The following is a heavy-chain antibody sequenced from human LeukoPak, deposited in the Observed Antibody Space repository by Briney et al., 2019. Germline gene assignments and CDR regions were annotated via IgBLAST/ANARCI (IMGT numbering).Heavy chain of an antibody. CDR2: IKSKTDGGTT. D-gene: IGHD2-2*02. V-gene: IGHV3-15*01. Sequence: GGSLRLSCAASGFTFSNAWMSWVRQAPGKGLEWVGRIKSKTDGGTTDYAAPVKGRFTISRDDSKNTLYLQMNSLKTEDTAVYYCTTERYQLLYGGANWFDPWGQGTLVTVSS. CDR1: GFTFSNAW. J-gene: IGHJ5*02. CDR3: TTERYQLLYGGANWFDP.